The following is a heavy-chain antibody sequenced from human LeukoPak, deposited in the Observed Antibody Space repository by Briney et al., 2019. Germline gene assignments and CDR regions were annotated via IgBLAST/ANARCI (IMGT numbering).Heavy chain of an antibody. CDR1: GFIFSISD. V-gene: IGHV3-48*03. CDR2: ISSSGSTI. CDR3: ARMRTDAFDI. J-gene: IGHJ3*02. Sequence: GGSLRLSCAAPGFIFSISDMNWVRQAPGKGLEWISYISSSGSTIYYADSVKGRFTISRDNAKNSLYLQMNSLRAEDTAVYYCARMRTDAFDIWGQGTMVTVSS.